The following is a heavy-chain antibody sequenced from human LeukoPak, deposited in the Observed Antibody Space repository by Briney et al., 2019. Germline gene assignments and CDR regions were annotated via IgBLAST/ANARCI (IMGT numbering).Heavy chain of an antibody. J-gene: IGHJ4*02. CDR2: INPSGGST. Sequence: ASVKVSCKASGYTFTSYYTHWVRQAPGQGLEWMGIINPSGGSTSYAQKFQGRVTMTRDTSTSTVYMELSSLRSEDTAVYYCARDAADPYFDYGGQGTLVTVSS. V-gene: IGHV1-46*01. CDR1: GYTFTSYY. D-gene: IGHD6-13*01. CDR3: ARDAADPYFDY.